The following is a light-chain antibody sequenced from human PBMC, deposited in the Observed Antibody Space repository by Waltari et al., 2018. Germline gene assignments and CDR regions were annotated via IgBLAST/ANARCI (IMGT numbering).Light chain of an antibody. V-gene: IGKV1-12*01. CDR1: QDISSW. J-gene: IGKJ1*01. CDR2: AAS. CDR3: QQANTFPPWT. Sequence: DIQMTQSPSSVSASVGDRVTITCRASQDISSWLAWYQQKPGKAPKLLIYAASSLQSGVPSRFSGSGSGTEFTLTISSLHPEDFATYYCQQANTFPPWTFGQGTKVEIK.